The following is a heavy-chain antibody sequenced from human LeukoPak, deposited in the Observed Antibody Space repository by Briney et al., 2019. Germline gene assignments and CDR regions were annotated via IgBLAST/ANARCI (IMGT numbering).Heavy chain of an antibody. Sequence: KTSGTLSLTCTVSGGSISSGGYSWSWIRQPPGKGLEWIGYIYHSGSTYYNPSLKSRVTISVDRSKNQFSLKLSSVTAADTAVYYCARGVGVTVTTHFDYWGQGTLVTVSS. CDR2: IYHSGST. CDR1: GGSISSGGYS. CDR3: ARGVGVTVTTHFDY. V-gene: IGHV4-30-2*01. J-gene: IGHJ4*02. D-gene: IGHD4-17*01.